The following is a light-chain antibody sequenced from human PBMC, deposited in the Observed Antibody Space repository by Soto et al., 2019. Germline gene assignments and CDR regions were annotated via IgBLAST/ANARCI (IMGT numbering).Light chain of an antibody. Sequence: QAVVTQEPSLTVSPGGTVTLTCASSTGAVTSGYYPNWFQQQPGQAPRALIYSTSNKNSWTPARFSGSLLGGKAALTLSGVQPEDEDEYYCLLYYGGAEVFGGGTKLTVL. V-gene: IGLV7-43*01. CDR1: TGAVTSGYY. CDR3: LLYYGGAEV. J-gene: IGLJ2*01. CDR2: STS.